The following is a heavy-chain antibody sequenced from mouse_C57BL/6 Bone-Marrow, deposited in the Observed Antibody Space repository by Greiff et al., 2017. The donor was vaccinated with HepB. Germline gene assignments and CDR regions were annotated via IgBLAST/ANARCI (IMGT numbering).Heavy chain of an antibody. CDR1: GYTFTSYW. Sequence: QVQLQQPGAELVMPGASVKLSCKASGYTFTSYWMHWVKQRPGQGLEWIGEIDPSDSYTNYNQKFKGKSTLTVDKSSSTAYMQLSSLTSEDSAVYYCARCDYYSIPFAYWGQGTLVTVSA. CDR3: ARCDYYSIPFAY. D-gene: IGHD2-5*01. CDR2: IDPSDSYT. J-gene: IGHJ3*01. V-gene: IGHV1-69*01.